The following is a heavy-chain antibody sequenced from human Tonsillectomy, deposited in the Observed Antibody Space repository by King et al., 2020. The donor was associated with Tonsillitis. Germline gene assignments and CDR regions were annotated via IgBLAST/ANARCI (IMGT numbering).Heavy chain of an antibody. J-gene: IGHJ4*02. CDR3: AKDLGMQYYFDY. CDR2: IRYDGSNK. V-gene: IGHV3-30*02. CDR1: GFTFSSYG. D-gene: IGHD6-19*01. Sequence: VQLVESGGGVVQPGGYLRLSCAASGFTFSSYGMHWVRQAPGKGMEWVAFIRYDGSNKYYADSVKGRFTISRDNSKNTLYLQMNSLRAEDTAVYYCAKDLGMQYYFDYWGQGTLVTVSS.